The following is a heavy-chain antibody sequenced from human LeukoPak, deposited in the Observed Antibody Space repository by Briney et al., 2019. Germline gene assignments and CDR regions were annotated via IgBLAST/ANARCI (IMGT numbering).Heavy chain of an antibody. Sequence: PGGSLRLSCAASGFTFDDYGMNWVRQAPGKGLEWVSSISSSSSYIYYADSVKGRFTISRDNAKNSLYLQMNSLRAEDTAVYYCARDYSGYSSSWLYWGQGTLVTVSS. V-gene: IGHV3-21*01. CDR2: ISSSSSYI. CDR3: ARDYSGYSSSWLY. CDR1: GFTFDDYG. J-gene: IGHJ4*02. D-gene: IGHD6-13*01.